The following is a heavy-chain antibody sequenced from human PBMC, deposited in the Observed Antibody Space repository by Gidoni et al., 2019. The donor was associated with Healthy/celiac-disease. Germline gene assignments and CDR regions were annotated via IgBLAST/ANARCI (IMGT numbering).Heavy chain of an antibody. D-gene: IGHD3-22*01. CDR3: ARDGIVVVGVSWFDP. CDR2: IKKDGSEK. Sequence: EVQLVESGGGLVQPGGSLSLSCAASGSTFSRYWMSWVRQAPGKGMEWVDKIKKDGSEKYYVDSVKGRFTISRDNAKNSLYLQMNSLRAEDTAVYYCARDGIVVVGVSWFDPWGQGTLVTVSS. J-gene: IGHJ5*02. V-gene: IGHV3-7*01. CDR1: GSTFSRYW.